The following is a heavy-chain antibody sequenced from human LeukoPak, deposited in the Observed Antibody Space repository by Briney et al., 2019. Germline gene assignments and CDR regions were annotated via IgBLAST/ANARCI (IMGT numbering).Heavy chain of an antibody. Sequence: GGSLRLSCAASGFIFSNYAMSWVRQAPGKGLEWVSGISASGGNPYYADSVKGRFTISRDNSENTLNLQMNSLRAEDTAVYYCARSVGGDTASDYWGQGTLVTVSS. D-gene: IGHD2-21*02. J-gene: IGHJ4*02. CDR3: ARSVGGDTASDY. CDR2: ISASGGNP. CDR1: GFIFSNYA. V-gene: IGHV3-23*01.